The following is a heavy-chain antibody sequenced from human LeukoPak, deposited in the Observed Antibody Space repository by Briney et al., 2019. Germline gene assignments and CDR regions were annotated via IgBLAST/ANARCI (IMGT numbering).Heavy chain of an antibody. CDR2: IYSGGST. Sequence: PGGSLRLSCAASGFTVSSNYMSWVRQAPGKGLEWVSVIYSGGSTYYADSVKGRFTISRDNSKNTLYLQMNSLGAEDTAVYYCAREGVAGNDAFDIWGQGTMVTVSS. V-gene: IGHV3-66*02. CDR1: GFTVSSNY. CDR3: AREGVAGNDAFDI. J-gene: IGHJ3*02. D-gene: IGHD6-19*01.